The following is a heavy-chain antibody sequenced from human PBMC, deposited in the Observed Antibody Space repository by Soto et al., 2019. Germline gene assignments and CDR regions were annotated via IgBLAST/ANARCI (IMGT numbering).Heavy chain of an antibody. Sequence: GGSLRLSCAASGFTFSDYYMSWIRQAPGKGLEWVSYISSSSSYTNYADSVKGRFTISRDNAKNSLYLQMNSLGAEDTAVYYCARARSCYDCRWFDPWGQGTMVTVSS. CDR3: ARARSCYDCRWFDP. D-gene: IGHD5-12*01. J-gene: IGHJ5*02. CDR2: ISSSSSYT. CDR1: GFTFSDYY. V-gene: IGHV3-11*06.